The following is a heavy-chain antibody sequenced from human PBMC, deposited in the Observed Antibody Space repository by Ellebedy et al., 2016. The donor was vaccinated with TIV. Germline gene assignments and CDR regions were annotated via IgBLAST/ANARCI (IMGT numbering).Heavy chain of an antibody. CDR2: IGNSGNTI. D-gene: IGHD3-16*02. CDR1: GFTFSTYN. J-gene: IGHJ4*02. Sequence: GGSLRLSCAASGFTFSTYNMNWVRQAPGKGLEWVSYIGNSGNTIYYADSVKGRFTISRDNAKNSLYLQMNSLRADDTAMYYCAREVGYIHGEGEDYWGQGTLVTVSS. V-gene: IGHV3-48*04. CDR3: AREVGYIHGEGEDY.